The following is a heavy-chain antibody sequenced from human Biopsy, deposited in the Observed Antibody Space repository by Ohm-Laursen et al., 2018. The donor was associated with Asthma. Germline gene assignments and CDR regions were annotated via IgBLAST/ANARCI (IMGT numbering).Heavy chain of an antibody. V-gene: IGHV3-66*01. J-gene: IGHJ4*02. CDR3: GRERSYMVDY. CDR1: GFAVSRDY. D-gene: IGHD3-10*01. Sequence: SLRLSCAASGFAVSRDYMFWVRQAPGKGLEWVSVIYSGGTSHTADSVRGRFTISRDYSKNTLYPQMNSLRAEDTALYYCGRERSYMVDYWGQGTLVIVSS. CDR2: IYSGGTS.